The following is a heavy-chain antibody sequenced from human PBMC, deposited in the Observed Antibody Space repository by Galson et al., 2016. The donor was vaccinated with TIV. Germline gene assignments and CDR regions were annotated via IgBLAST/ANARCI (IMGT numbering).Heavy chain of an antibody. J-gene: IGHJ4*02. D-gene: IGHD5-18*01. Sequence: SLRLSCAASGFIISDYYMSWIRQAPGKGLEWISSTGSSGNTHYAEFVKGRFTISRDNAANTLYLQMNSLRAEDTAVYYFAKDLRTWIQIWSFDYWSQGTLVTVSS. CDR1: GFIISDYY. CDR3: AKDLRTWIQIWSFDY. CDR2: TGSSGNT. V-gene: IGHV3-11*05.